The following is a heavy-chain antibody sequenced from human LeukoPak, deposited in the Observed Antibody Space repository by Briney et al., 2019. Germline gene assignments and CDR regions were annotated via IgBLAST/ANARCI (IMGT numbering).Heavy chain of an antibody. CDR3: ATRRDGYNSHFEY. J-gene: IGHJ4*02. CDR2: IYSGGST. D-gene: IGHD5-24*01. V-gene: IGHV3-53*01. Sequence: PGGSLRLSCAASEFTVSSNYMSWVRQAPRKGLEWVSVIYSGGSTSYADSVKGRFTISRDNSKNTLYLQMNSLRAEDTAVYYCATRRDGYNSHFEYWGQGTLVTVSS. CDR1: EFTVSSNY.